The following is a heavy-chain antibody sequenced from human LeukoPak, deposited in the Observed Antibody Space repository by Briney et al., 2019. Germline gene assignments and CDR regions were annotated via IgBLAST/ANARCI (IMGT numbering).Heavy chain of an antibody. J-gene: IGHJ6*02. CDR2: INPDSGST. D-gene: IGHD1-26*01. CDR1: GYTFIGYY. V-gene: IGHV1-2*02. CDR3: ARWAHADTYYYYGMDV. Sequence: GASVKVSCKASGYTFIGYYMHWVRQAPGQGLEWMGWINPDSGSTNYAQRFQGRVTMTRDTSISTAYMELSRLRSDDTAVYYCARWAHADTYYYYGMDVWGQGTMVTVSS.